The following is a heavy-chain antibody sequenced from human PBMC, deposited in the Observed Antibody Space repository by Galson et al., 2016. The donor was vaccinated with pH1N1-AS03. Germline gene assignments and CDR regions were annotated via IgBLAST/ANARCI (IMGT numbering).Heavy chain of an antibody. CDR1: GDTFSGYG. D-gene: IGHD6-25*01. J-gene: IGHJ6*02. V-gene: IGHV1-69*13. Sequence: SVKVSCKASGDTFSGYGITWVRQAPGQGLEWMGGIIPTYGTSNYAQKFQGRVTITADESTSTTYMDLSSLRSDDTAVYFCARRRLDPFRGASGWYFYFYGVDVWGQGTTVTVSS. CDR2: IIPTYGTS. CDR3: ARRRLDPFRGASGWYFYFYGVDV.